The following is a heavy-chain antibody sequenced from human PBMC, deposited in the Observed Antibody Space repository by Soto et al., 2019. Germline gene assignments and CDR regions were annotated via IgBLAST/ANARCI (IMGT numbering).Heavy chain of an antibody. CDR2: ISKSDYT. D-gene: IGHD2-2*01. V-gene: IGHV3-21*01. CDR1: GFAFNNYG. CDR3: AREDSIIIPAVSDF. Sequence: GGSLRLSCTVSGFAFNNYGINWFRQAPGKGLEWVSSISKSDYTYYSDSVKGRFTISRDNAKNSVSLQMNTLRVEDTAVYYCAREDSIIIPAVSDFWGQGTLVTVSS. J-gene: IGHJ4*02.